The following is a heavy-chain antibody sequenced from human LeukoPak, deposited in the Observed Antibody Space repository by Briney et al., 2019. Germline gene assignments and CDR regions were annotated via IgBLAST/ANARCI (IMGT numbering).Heavy chain of an antibody. CDR1: GFTFSSYS. CDR2: ISSSSSYI. V-gene: IGHV3-21*01. CDR3: ARDPDMLQAYFDY. J-gene: IGHJ4*02. Sequence: NPGGSLRLSCAASGFTFSSYSMNWVRQAPGKGLEWVSSISSSSSYIYYADSVKGRFTISRDNAKNSLYLQMNSLRAEDTAVYYCARDPDMLQAYFDYWGQGTLVTVSS. D-gene: IGHD2-15*01.